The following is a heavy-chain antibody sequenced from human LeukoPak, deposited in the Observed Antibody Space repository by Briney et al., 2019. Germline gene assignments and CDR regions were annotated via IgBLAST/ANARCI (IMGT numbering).Heavy chain of an antibody. Sequence: GGSLRLSCAASGFTFSDYYMSWIRQAPGKGLEWVSYISSSGSTVYYADSVKGRFTISRDNAKNSLYLQMNSLRAEDTAVYYCAGDLGGYDASGRDPFDYWGQGTLVTVSS. J-gene: IGHJ4*02. CDR1: GFTFSDYY. D-gene: IGHD5-12*01. CDR3: AGDLGGYDASGRDPFDY. V-gene: IGHV3-11*01. CDR2: ISSSGSTV.